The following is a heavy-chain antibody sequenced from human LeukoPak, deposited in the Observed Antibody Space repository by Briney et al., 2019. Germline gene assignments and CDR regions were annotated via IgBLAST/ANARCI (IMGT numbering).Heavy chain of an antibody. CDR1: GFTFSSYW. CDR2: INSDGSDT. J-gene: IGHJ4*02. D-gene: IGHD3-16*02. CDR3: AKLGAPYDYVWGSYRQNSDY. V-gene: IGHV3-74*01. Sequence: GGSLRLSCAASGFTFSSYWMHWVRQAPGKGLVRVSRINSDGSDTRYADSVKGRFTISRNNAKNTLSLQMNSLRVEDTAVYYCAKLGAPYDYVWGSYRQNSDYWGQGTLVTVSS.